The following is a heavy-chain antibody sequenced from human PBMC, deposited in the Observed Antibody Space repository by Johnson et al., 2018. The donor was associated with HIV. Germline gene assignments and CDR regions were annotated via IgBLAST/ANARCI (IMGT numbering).Heavy chain of an antibody. Sequence: QVYLVESGGGLVKPGGYLRLSCAASGFTFSDYYMSWIRQAPGKGLAWVSYISGSGGAIYYADSVKGRFTISRGNAKNSLYLQMNSLRAGDTAVYYCVRGLYSSAWYFGDLDAFDVWGQGTMVTVSS. CDR3: VRGLYSSAWYFGDLDAFDV. V-gene: IGHV3-11*04. CDR2: ISGSGGAI. CDR1: GFTFSDYY. J-gene: IGHJ3*01. D-gene: IGHD6-19*01.